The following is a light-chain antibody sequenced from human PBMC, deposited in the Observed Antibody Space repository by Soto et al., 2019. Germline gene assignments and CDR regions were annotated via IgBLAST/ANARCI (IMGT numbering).Light chain of an antibody. V-gene: IGKV3-20*01. CDR3: QQYGTAPPLT. CDR2: DIF. Sequence: EIVLTQSPGTLSLSPGERATLSCRASQSVDSSFGAWFQLKPAQAPRLXXYDIFTRATGVPTRISGSGSGTEFTLTISSLQSEDFSLYYCQQYGTAPPLTFGGGTKGDIK. J-gene: IGKJ4*01. CDR1: QSVDSSF.